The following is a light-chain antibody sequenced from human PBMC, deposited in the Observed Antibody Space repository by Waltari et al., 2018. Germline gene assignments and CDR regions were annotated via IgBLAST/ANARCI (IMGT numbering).Light chain of an antibody. CDR2: GAS. CDR1: QRVTTN. J-gene: IGKJ1*01. V-gene: IGKV3-15*01. Sequence: EIVMTQSPTTLSVSPGERVTPSCRASQRVTTNLAWYQQKPGQAPRILIYGASTRATGIPARFTGSGSETEFTLTISSLQSEDSAVYFCQQYDAWPPWTFGQGTKVEIK. CDR3: QQYDAWPPWT.